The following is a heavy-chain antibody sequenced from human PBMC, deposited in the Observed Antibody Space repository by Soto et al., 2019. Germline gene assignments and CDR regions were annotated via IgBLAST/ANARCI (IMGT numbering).Heavy chain of an antibody. J-gene: IGHJ4*02. CDR1: GGTFSSYS. CDR3: ARDGGRNSGGIDY. Sequence: QVQLVQSGAEVKKPGSSVKVSCKASGGTFSSYSINWVRQAPGQGLEWMGEIIPIFGTANYAQKFQGRVTITGNEPTSKPYRELGSWRSGNPAVYSFARDGGRNSGGIDYWGQETLVTAPS. V-gene: IGHV1-69*01. CDR2: IIPIFGTA. D-gene: IGHD1-26*01.